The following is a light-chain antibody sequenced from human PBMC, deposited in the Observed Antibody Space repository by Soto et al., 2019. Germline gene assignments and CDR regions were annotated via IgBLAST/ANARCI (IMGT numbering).Light chain of an antibody. Sequence: EIVLTQSPGTLSLSPGERATLSCRASQSVSSNHLAWYQQQPRQAPRLLIFGASKRATGIPDRFSGSGSGRDFTLTISGLEPEDFAVYYCQQYGSSPLISFGQGTRLEIK. CDR2: GAS. CDR3: QQYGSSPLIS. CDR1: QSVSSNH. J-gene: IGKJ5*01. V-gene: IGKV3-20*01.